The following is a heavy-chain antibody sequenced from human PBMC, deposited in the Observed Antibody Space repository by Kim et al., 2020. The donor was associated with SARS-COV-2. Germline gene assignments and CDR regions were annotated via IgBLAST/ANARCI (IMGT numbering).Heavy chain of an antibody. CDR2: INHSGST. J-gene: IGHJ4*02. D-gene: IGHD1-26*01. Sequence: SETLSLTCAVYGGSFSGYYWSWIRQPPGKGLEWIGEINHSGSTNYNPSLKSRVTISVDTSKNQFSLKLSSVTAADTAVYYCARGRVGGSQPLIDYWGQGTLVTVSS. V-gene: IGHV4-34*01. CDR1: GGSFSGYY. CDR3: ARGRVGGSQPLIDY.